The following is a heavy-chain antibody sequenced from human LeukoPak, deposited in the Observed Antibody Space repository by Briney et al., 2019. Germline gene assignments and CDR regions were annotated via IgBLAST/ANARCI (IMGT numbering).Heavy chain of an antibody. Sequence: GGSLRLSCAASEFTFSSYAMSWVRQAPEKGLEWVSAISASGGSTYYADSVKGRFTISRDNSKNTLHLQMSSLRAEDTALYYCVKDRCDRTTCPEVWGQGTLVTVSS. CDR2: ISASGGST. CDR1: EFTFSSYA. J-gene: IGHJ4*02. D-gene: IGHD2-2*01. CDR3: VKDRCDRTTCPEV. V-gene: IGHV3-23*01.